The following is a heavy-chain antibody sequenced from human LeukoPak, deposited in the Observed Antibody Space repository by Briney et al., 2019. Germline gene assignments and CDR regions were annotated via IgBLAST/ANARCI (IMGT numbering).Heavy chain of an antibody. CDR3: AKGSGSGWYGWFAP. CDR1: GFTFSNYA. D-gene: IGHD6-19*01. J-gene: IGHJ5*02. Sequence: GGALTLTCAASGFTFSNYASSWVRQPPGKGLEWVSSIDASGGATYYADSVKGRFTISRDNSKNTFYLQMNSLRAEDTAVYSCAKGSGSGWYGWFAPWGQGTLVTVSP. V-gene: IGHV3-23*01. CDR2: IDASGGAT.